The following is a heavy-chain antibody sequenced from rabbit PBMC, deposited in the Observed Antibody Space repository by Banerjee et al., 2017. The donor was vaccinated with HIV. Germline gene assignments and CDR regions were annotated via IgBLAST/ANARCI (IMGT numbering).Heavy chain of an antibody. V-gene: IGHV1S40*01. CDR3: ARGVSGHRHYNL. Sequence: YASWAKGRFTISKTPSTTVTLQMTSLTAADTATYFCARGVSGHRHYNLWGQGTLVTVS. J-gene: IGHJ4*01. D-gene: IGHD1-1*01.